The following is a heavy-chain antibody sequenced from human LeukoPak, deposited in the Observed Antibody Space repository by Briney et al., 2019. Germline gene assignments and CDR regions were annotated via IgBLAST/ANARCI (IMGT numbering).Heavy chain of an antibody. CDR1: GFTFDDYA. CDR2: ISWNSGSI. CDR3: AKGGDFWSGYYLDY. V-gene: IGHV3-9*01. D-gene: IGHD3-3*01. Sequence: SLRLSCAASGFTFDDYAMHWVRQAPGKGLEWVSGISWNSGSIGYADSVKGRFTISRDNAKNSLYLQMNSLRAEDTALYYCAKGGDFWSGYYLDYWGQGTLVTVSS. J-gene: IGHJ4*02.